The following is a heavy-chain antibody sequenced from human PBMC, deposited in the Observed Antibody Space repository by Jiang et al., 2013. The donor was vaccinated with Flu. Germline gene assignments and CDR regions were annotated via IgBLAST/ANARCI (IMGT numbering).Heavy chain of an antibody. V-gene: IGHV3-21*01. CDR2: ISSSSSYI. Sequence: CAASGFTFSSYSMNWVRQAPGKGLEWVSSISSSSSYIYYADSVKGRFTISRDNAKNSLYLQMNSLRAEDTAVYYCARDRGVQLERDWYFDLWGRGTLVTVSS. D-gene: IGHD1-1*01. CDR3: ARDRGVQLERDWYFDL. J-gene: IGHJ2*01. CDR1: GFTFSSYS.